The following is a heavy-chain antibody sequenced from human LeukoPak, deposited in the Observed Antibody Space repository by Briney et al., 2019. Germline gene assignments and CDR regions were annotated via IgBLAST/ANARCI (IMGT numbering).Heavy chain of an antibody. D-gene: IGHD6-13*01. CDR1: GFTFSSKW. J-gene: IGHJ4*02. CDR2: IKPDGSST. Sequence: PGGSLRLSCVASGFTFSSKWMHSVRQAPGKGLVWVSTIKPDGSSTTYADSVKGRFTISRDNAKNTLNLQMNSLRAEDTAVYYCESTIGAAATYWGQGILVTVSS. CDR3: ESTIGAAATY. V-gene: IGHV3-74*01.